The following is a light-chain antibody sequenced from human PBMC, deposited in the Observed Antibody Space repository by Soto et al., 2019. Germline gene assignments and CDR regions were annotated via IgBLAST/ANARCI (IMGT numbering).Light chain of an antibody. Sequence: EIVLTQSPDTLSLSPGERASLSCRASQSVAKNYLAWYQQKPGQALRLLISGASSRATGIPDRFSGSGSGTDFTLTIGRLEAEDFAVYFCQQYATSPLTFGGGTKVEI. V-gene: IGKV3-20*01. CDR3: QQYATSPLT. J-gene: IGKJ4*01. CDR1: QSVAKNY. CDR2: GAS.